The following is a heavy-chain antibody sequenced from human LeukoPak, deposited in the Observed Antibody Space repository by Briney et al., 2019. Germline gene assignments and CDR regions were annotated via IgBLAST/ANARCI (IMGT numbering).Heavy chain of an antibody. J-gene: IGHJ4*02. Sequence: GGSLRLSCAASGFTFSSYWMNWVRQAPGKGLVWVSRIASDGSSTTYADSVKGRFGISRDNAKNTLYLQMNSLRVEDTAVYYCARGRPHGNDYWGQGTLVTVSS. V-gene: IGHV3-74*01. D-gene: IGHD4-23*01. CDR1: GFTFSSYW. CDR2: IASDGSST. CDR3: ARGRPHGNDY.